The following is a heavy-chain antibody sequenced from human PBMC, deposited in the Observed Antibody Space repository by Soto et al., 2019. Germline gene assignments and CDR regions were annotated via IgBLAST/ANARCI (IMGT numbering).Heavy chain of an antibody. Sequence: QVQLVQSGAEVKKPGASVKVSCKTSGYTFSNYGINWVRQAPGQGLEWMGWISPHNGNTNSAQRLQGRVTMTTDTSMNTAYLELRSLSFDDTAVYYCARARAGRFAFDIWGQGTLVTVSS. V-gene: IGHV1-18*01. CDR2: ISPHNGNT. J-gene: IGHJ3*02. CDR1: GYTFSNYG. D-gene: IGHD6-13*01. CDR3: ARARAGRFAFDI.